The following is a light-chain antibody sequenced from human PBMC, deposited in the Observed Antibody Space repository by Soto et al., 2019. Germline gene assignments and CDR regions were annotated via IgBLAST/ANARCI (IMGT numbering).Light chain of an antibody. CDR2: LNSDGSQ. CDR3: QTWGTGIQV. V-gene: IGLV4-69*01. CDR1: SVHSSYA. Sequence: QPVLTQSPSASASLGASVKLTCTLSSVHSSYAIAWHQQQPEKGPRYLMKLNSDGSQSKGDGIPDRFSGSSSGAERYLTIPSLQSEYEADYYCQTWGTGIQVFGGGTKLTVL. J-gene: IGLJ3*02.